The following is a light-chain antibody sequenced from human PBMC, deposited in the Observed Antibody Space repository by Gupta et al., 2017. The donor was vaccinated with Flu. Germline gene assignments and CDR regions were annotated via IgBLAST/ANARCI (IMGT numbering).Light chain of an antibody. J-gene: IGKJ5*01. V-gene: IGKV1-33*01. CDR2: DGA. CDR1: QDVNNF. CDR3: QQYDDVLPT. Sequence: IQMTQSPSSLSASVGDRVSISCQASQDVNNFLNWYQQKPGRAPKLLIYDGANLGTGVPSRFSGSGSGRNFNLTVSRLQPEDIATYYCQQYDDVLPTFGQGTRLDI.